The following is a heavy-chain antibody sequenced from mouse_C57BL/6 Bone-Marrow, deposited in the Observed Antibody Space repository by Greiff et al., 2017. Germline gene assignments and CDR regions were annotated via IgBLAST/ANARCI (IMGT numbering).Heavy chain of an antibody. CDR2: IDPENGDT. D-gene: IGHD1-1*01. Sequence: EVQLQQSGAELVRPGASVKLSCTASGFNIKDDYMHWVKQRPEQGLEWIGWIDPENGDTEYASKFQGKATITADTSSNTADLQLSSLTSDDTAVYYCTTEGSSYYYAMDYWGQGTSVTVSS. J-gene: IGHJ4*01. V-gene: IGHV14-4*01. CDR3: TTEGSSYYYAMDY. CDR1: GFNIKDDY.